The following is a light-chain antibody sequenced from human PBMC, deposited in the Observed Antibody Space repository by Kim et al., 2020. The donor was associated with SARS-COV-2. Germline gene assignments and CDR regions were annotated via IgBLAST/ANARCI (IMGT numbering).Light chain of an antibody. CDR2: DVN. V-gene: IGLV2-8*01. CDR1: SSDVGGYNF. J-gene: IGLJ1*01. CDR3: SSYAGTNNFYV. Sequence: QSVNMSCTGTSSDVGGYNFVSWHQQHPGKAPKLIIYDVNKRPSGVPNRFSGSKSGNTASLTVSGLQAEDEADYYCSSYAGTNNFYVFGTGTKVTVL.